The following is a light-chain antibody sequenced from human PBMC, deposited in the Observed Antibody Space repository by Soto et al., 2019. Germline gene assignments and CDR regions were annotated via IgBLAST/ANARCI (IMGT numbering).Light chain of an antibody. J-gene: IGLJ1*01. V-gene: IGLV1-44*01. CDR3: AAWDDSLNGQV. CDR2: ANN. CDR1: SSNIGSST. Sequence: QPVLTQPPSASATPGQRVSISCSGSSSNIGSSTVNWYQQLPGTAPKLLIYANNQRPSRVPDRFSGSKSGTSASLAISGLQSEDEADYYCAAWDDSLNGQVFGTGTKLTVL.